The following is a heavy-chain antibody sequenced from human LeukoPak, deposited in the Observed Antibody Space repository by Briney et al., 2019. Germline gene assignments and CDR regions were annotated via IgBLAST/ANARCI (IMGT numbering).Heavy chain of an antibody. J-gene: IGHJ4*02. CDR2: ISGSGGST. V-gene: IGHV3-23*01. Sequence: PGGSLRLSCATSGFTFSSYAMNWVRQAPGKGLEWVSAISGSGGSTYYADSVKGRFTISRDNSKNTLYLQMSSLRAEDTAVYYCAKAHSGSYYSGINWGQGTLVTVSS. CDR3: AKAHSGSYYSGIN. CDR1: GFTFSSYA. D-gene: IGHD1-26*01.